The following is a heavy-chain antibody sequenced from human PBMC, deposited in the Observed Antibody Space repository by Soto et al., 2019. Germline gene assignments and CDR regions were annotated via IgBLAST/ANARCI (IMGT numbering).Heavy chain of an antibody. D-gene: IGHD5-12*01. CDR3: ARDPWLRGI. Sequence: ASVKVSCKASGYTFISYAMHWVHQAPGQRLEWMGWINAGNGNTKYSQKFQGRVTITRDTSAGTAYMELSSLRSDDTAVYYCARDPWLRGIWGQGTLVTVSS. CDR1: GYTFISYA. V-gene: IGHV1-3*01. J-gene: IGHJ4*02. CDR2: INAGNGNT.